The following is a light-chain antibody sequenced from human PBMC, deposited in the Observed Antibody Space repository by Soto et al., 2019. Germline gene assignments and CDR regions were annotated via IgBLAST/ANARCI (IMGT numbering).Light chain of an antibody. CDR1: QSVTSGY. Sequence: EIVLTQSPGTLSLSPGERATLSCRASQSVTSGYLGWYQQKPGQAPRLLIYGASSRATGISDRFSGSGSGTDFPLTISRLEPEDFAVYYCQQYATSPPMYTFGQGTKVEIK. CDR3: QQYATSPPMYT. V-gene: IGKV3-20*01. J-gene: IGKJ2*01. CDR2: GAS.